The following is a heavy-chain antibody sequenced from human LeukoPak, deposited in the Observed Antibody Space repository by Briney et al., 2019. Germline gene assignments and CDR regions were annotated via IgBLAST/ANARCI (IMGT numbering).Heavy chain of an antibody. CDR3: ARHVYYGSGGYFDY. CDR1: GGSISSYY. J-gene: IGHJ4*02. CDR2: IYYSGST. V-gene: IGHV4-59*08. D-gene: IGHD3-10*01. Sequence: SETLSHTCTVSGGSISSYYWSWIRQPPGKGLEWIGYIYYSGSTNYNPSLKSRVTISVDTSKNQFSLKLSSVTAADTAVYYCARHVYYGSGGYFDYWGQGTLVTVSS.